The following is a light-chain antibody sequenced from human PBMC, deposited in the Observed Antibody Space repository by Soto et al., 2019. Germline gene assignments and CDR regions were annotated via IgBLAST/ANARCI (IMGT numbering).Light chain of an antibody. V-gene: IGLV7-46*02. Sequence: HAVVTQERSLTVSPGGTVTLTCSSSTGAVTSGHYPYWFQQKPGQAPRTLIYDTSNKHSWTPARFSGSLLGGKAALTLLGAQHEDEAEYYCLLSYSGARLYVFGTVTK. CDR3: LLSYSGARLYV. CDR2: DTS. CDR1: TGAVTSGHY. J-gene: IGLJ1*01.